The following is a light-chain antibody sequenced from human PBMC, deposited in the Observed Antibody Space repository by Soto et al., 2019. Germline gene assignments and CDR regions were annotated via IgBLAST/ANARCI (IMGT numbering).Light chain of an antibody. CDR3: SSYTSSRTWV. CDR2: DVS. J-gene: IGLJ3*02. V-gene: IGLV2-14*01. CDR1: SSDVGGYNY. Sequence: QSALTQPASVSGSPGQSITISCTGTSSDVGGYNYVSWYQQHPGKAPKLMIYDVSNRPSGVSNRFSGSKSGNTASLTIYGLQAEDEADYYCSSYTSSRTWVFGGGTKLTVL.